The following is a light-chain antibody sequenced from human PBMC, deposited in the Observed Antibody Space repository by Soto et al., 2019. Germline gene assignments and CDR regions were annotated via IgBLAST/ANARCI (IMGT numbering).Light chain of an antibody. J-gene: IGKJ1*01. CDR2: ATL. CDR3: QNYYRAPWT. CDR1: HDISNF. Sequence: DIQMTQSPSSLSANVGDRVTITCRASHDISNFLAWYQQVPGKPPRLLIYATLTLQSGVPSRFSGRASGTDFPLSINNLQPEDAATYYCQNYYRAPWTFGQGKKVDIK. V-gene: IGKV1-27*01.